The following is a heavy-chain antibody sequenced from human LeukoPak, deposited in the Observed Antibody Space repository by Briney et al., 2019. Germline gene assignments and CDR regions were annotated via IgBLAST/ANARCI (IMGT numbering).Heavy chain of an antibody. Sequence: PGGSLRLSCAASGFTFSSYSMNWVRQAPGKGLEWVSAISGSGGSTYYADSVKGRFTISRDNSKNTLYLQMNSLRAEDTAVYYCAKPVGSGGFNWFDPWGQGTLVTVSS. CDR3: AKPVGSGGFNWFDP. CDR2: ISGSGGST. J-gene: IGHJ5*02. D-gene: IGHD2-15*01. V-gene: IGHV3-23*01. CDR1: GFTFSSYS.